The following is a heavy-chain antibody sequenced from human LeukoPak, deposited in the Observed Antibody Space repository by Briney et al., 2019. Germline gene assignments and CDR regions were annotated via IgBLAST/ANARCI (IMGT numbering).Heavy chain of an antibody. CDR2: INHSGST. D-gene: IGHD2-2*02. V-gene: IGHV4-34*01. J-gene: IGHJ4*02. Sequence: PSETLSLTCAVYGGSFSGYYWSWIRQPPGKGLEWIGEINHSGSTNYNPSLESRVTISVDTSKNQFSLKLSSVTAADTAVYYCARGRVVVVPAAIIPPHCTNGVCYYFDYWGQGTLVTVSS. CDR3: ARGRVVVVPAAIIPPHCTNGVCYYFDY. CDR1: GGSFSGYY.